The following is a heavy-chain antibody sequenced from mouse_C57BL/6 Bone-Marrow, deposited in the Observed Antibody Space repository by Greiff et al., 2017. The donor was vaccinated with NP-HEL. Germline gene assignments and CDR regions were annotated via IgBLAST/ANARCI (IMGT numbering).Heavy chain of an antibody. V-gene: IGHV1-69*01. CDR3: ARDGFFAY. J-gene: IGHJ3*01. Sequence: QVQLQQPGAELVMPGASVKLSCKASGYTFTSYWMHWVKQRPGQGLEWIGEIDPSDSYTNYNQKFKGKSTLTVDKSSSTAYMQLSSLTSEDAAVYECARDGFFAYWGQGTLVTVSA. CDR2: IDPSDSYT. D-gene: IGHD2-3*01. CDR1: GYTFTSYW.